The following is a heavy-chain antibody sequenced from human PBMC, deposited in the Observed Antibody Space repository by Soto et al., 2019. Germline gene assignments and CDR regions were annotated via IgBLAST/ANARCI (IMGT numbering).Heavy chain of an antibody. D-gene: IGHD2-21*01. V-gene: IGHV1-2*02. Sequence: ASVEVSCKASGYTFTDYFIHWVRQAPGQGLEWIGWINPYSGGADLSQKFQGRVTMTRDTSISTAYMEVSSLRSDDTAVFYCPRLMHYSHYGGSSHSGFDMWGQGTLVTVSS. CDR2: INPYSGGA. CDR1: GYTFTDYF. J-gene: IGHJ3*02. CDR3: PRLMHYSHYGGSSHSGFDM.